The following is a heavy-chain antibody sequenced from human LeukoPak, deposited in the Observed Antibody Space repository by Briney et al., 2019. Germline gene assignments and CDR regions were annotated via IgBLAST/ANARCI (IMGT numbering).Heavy chain of an antibody. Sequence: GGSLRLSCAASGFTFHDYAMHWVRQVPGKGLEWVSGITWNRGSVLYADSVRGRFTISRDNAKNSLYLQMNSLRPEDMAFYYCAKGLGVASLIVDALDMWGQGTMVTV. CDR1: GFTFHDYA. V-gene: IGHV3-9*03. CDR3: AKGLGVASLIVDALDM. J-gene: IGHJ3*02. CDR2: ITWNRGSV. D-gene: IGHD3/OR15-3a*01.